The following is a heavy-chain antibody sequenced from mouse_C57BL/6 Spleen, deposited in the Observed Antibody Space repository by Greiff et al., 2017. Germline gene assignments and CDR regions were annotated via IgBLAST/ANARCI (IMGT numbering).Heavy chain of an antibody. CDR1: GYTFTDYS. Sequence: VQLQQSGPELVKPGASVKISCKASGYTFTDYSINWVKQRPGQGLEWIGWIFPGSGSTYYNEKFKGKATLTADKSSSTAYMSLSSLPSEDSAVSFGARYPYCSALDYWGQGTSVTVSS. CDR3: ARYPYCSALDY. J-gene: IGHJ4*01. CDR2: IFPGSGST. V-gene: IGHV1-75*01. D-gene: IGHD1-1*01.